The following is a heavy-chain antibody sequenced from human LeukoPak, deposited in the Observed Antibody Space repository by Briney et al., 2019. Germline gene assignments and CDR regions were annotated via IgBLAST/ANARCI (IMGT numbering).Heavy chain of an antibody. CDR3: ARTVLCLVDYYYYYMDV. Sequence: SVTVSRKASGGTFSSYAISWVRQAPRQGLEWMGGIVPIFGTANYAQKFQGRVTISADKSTSTAYMELSSLRAEDTAVYYCARTVLCLVDYYYYYMDVWGKGTTVTVSS. D-gene: IGHD3-16*01. CDR1: GGTFSSYA. V-gene: IGHV1-69*06. CDR2: IVPIFGTA. J-gene: IGHJ6*03.